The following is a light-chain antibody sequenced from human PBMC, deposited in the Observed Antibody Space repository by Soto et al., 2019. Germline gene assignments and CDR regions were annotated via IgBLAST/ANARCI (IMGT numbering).Light chain of an antibody. J-gene: IGLJ1*01. CDR2: DVS. V-gene: IGLV2-11*01. CDR3: CSYEGSPYL. CDR1: SSDVGGYNY. Sequence: LTQPRSVSGSPGQSVTISCTGTSSDVGGYNYVSWYQQHPGKAPKLMIYDVSERPSGVPDRFSGSKSGNTASLTISGLQAEDGADYYCCSYEGSPYLFGTGTKVTV.